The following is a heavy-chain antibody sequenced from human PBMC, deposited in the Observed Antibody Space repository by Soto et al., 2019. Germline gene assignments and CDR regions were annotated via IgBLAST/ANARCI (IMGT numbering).Heavy chain of an antibody. CDR1: GGSLTAYS. CDR3: EKDESGASDI. J-gene: IGHJ3*02. Sequence: SHTLSLTCTVSGGSLTAYSLNWIRQPVGKGLEWIGRLDTSGKTNYIPSLKSRLTMSIDRFKNQFSLNLKFVTAADTAGYFCEKDESGASDIWGQGTMVT. CDR2: LDTSGKT. V-gene: IGHV4-4*07. D-gene: IGHD7-27*01.